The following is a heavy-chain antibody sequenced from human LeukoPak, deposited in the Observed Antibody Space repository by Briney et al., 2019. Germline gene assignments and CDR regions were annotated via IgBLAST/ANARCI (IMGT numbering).Heavy chain of an antibody. CDR2: IIPIFGTA. J-gene: IGHJ4*02. CDR3: ARPHYYGSGSYYDFDY. D-gene: IGHD3-10*01. Sequence: SVQVSCKASGGTFSSYAISWVRQAPGQGLEWMGGIIPIFGTANYAQKFQGRVTITADESTSKAYMELSSLRSEDTAVYYCARPHYYGSGSYYDFDYWGQGTLVTVSS. CDR1: GGTFSSYA. V-gene: IGHV1-69*13.